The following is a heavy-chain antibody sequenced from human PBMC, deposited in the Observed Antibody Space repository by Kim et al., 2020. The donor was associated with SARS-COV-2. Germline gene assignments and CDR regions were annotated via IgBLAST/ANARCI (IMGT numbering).Heavy chain of an antibody. D-gene: IGHD3-9*01. CDR2: INHSGST. CDR1: GGSFSGYY. V-gene: IGHV4-34*01. CDR3: ARGRLYYDILTGYPLDY. Sequence: SETLSLTCAVYGGSFSGYYWSWIRQPPGKGLEWIGEINHSGSTNYNPSLKSRVTISVDTSKNQFSLKLSSVTAADTAVYYCARGRLYYDILTGYPLDYWGQGTLVTVSS. J-gene: IGHJ4*02.